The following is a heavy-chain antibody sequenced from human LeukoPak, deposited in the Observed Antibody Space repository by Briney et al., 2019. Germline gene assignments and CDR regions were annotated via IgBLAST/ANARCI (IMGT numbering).Heavy chain of an antibody. V-gene: IGHV4-34*01. CDR3: ARARESMATSGSYFDY. Sequence: PSETLSLTCAVYGGSFSGYYWSWIRQPPGKGLEWIGYIYPSGASNYSPSLKRRVTILLNSSKNQFSLNLSSVTAADTAVYYCARARESMATSGSYFDYWGQGTLVTVSS. J-gene: IGHJ4*02. CDR2: IYPSGAS. D-gene: IGHD6-13*01. CDR1: GGSFSGYY.